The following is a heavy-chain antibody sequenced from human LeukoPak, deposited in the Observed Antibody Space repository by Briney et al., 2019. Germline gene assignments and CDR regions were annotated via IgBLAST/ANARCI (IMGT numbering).Heavy chain of an antibody. Sequence: AGGSLRLSCTVSGFTFDDYVMHWVRHTPGKGLEWVAGITWNRDNIGYGDSVKGRFTISRDNVKNVLYLQMNSLRPEDTALYYCAKDLSSAITSALVLDVWGQGTTV. CDR1: GFTFDDYV. D-gene: IGHD3-22*01. V-gene: IGHV3-9*01. CDR2: ITWNRDNI. J-gene: IGHJ6*02. CDR3: AKDLSSAITSALVLDV.